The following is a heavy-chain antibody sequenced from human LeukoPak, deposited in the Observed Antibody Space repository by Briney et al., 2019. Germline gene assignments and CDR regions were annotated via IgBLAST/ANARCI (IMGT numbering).Heavy chain of an antibody. J-gene: IGHJ4*02. CDR1: GFTFTSSA. Sequence: VASVTVSCTASGFTFTSSAVQWVRQARGQRLEWIGWIVVGSGNTNYAQKFQERVTITRDMSTSTAYMELSSLRSEDTAVYYCAALRPVGATGVDYWGQGTLVTVSS. V-gene: IGHV1-58*01. CDR3: AALRPVGATGVDY. CDR2: IVVGSGNT. D-gene: IGHD1-26*01.